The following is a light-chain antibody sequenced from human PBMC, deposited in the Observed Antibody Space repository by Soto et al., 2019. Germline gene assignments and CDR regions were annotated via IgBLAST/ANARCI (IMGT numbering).Light chain of an antibody. J-gene: IGKJ2*01. Sequence: DIVLPQSPGTLSLSPGERATLSCRASQTVRDGYLAWYQQKPGKAPRLFIYGASARATGIPDRFSGRGSGTDFTLTISGLEPESVAVYYCQQYCVSMLTFGQGAKLEIK. CDR3: QQYCVSMLT. V-gene: IGKV3-20*01. CDR2: GAS. CDR1: QTVRDGY.